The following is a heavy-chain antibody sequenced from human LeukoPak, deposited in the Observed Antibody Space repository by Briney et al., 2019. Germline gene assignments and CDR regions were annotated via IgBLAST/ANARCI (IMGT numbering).Heavy chain of an antibody. Sequence: PGGSLRLSCGASGFTFSRSDMTWVRQGPGTGLEFVASIIYSGGPTYYADSVKGRFTISRDNSKNTLYLQMNSLRAEDTALYYCAKDGLYYDGSEHVYYFDYWGQGTLVTVSS. CDR1: GFTFSRSD. CDR3: AKDGLYYDGSEHVYYFDY. J-gene: IGHJ4*02. D-gene: IGHD3-22*01. CDR2: IIYSGGPT. V-gene: IGHV3-23*01.